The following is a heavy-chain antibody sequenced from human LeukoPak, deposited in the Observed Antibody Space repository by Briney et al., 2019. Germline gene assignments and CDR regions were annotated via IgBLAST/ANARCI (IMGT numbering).Heavy chain of an antibody. CDR1: GFTFSSYG. V-gene: IGHV3-30*03. CDR2: ISYDGSNK. J-gene: IGHJ4*02. Sequence: GGSLRLSCAASGFTFSSYGMHWVRQAPGKGLEWVAVISYDGSNKYYADSVKGRFTISRDNAKNSLYLQMNSLRAEDTAVYYCASHYRGVIISYFDYWGQGTLVTVSS. CDR3: ASHYRGVIISYFDY. D-gene: IGHD3-10*01.